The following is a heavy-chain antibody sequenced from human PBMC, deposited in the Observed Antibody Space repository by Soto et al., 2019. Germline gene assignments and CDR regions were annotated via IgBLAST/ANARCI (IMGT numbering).Heavy chain of an antibody. J-gene: IGHJ3*01. Sequence: EMQLLXSGGGLVQXGGSLXLSCVASGFPFSSYXMSXXXXXXXXGLEWVSGISGSGGRTYYADSVKGRFTISRDNSXXXLSXXXXXXXXXXXXXXXXXXXXXXXXXXXXGQGTMVTVSA. CDR2: ISGSGGRT. V-gene: IGHV3-23*01. CDR1: GFPFSSYX. CDR3: XXXXXXXXXXX.